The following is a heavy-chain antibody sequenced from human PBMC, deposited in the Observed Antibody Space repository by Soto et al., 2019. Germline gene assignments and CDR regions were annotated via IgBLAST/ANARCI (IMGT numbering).Heavy chain of an antibody. CDR1: GYPVTSYG. D-gene: IGHD3-9*01. V-gene: IGHV1-18*01. J-gene: IGHJ4*02. Sequence: QVQLVQSGAEVKKPGASVKVSCKASGYPVTSYGISWVRQAPGQGPEWMGWLSAYNGNTNYAQKLQGSDSGTTDTSTISAYMELSSLRRDGTAVYYWARYGTDFPPPVRYFGGLQRAGSDYWGQGTMVTVSS. CDR3: ARYGTDFPPPVRYFGGLQRAGSDY. CDR2: LSAYNGNT.